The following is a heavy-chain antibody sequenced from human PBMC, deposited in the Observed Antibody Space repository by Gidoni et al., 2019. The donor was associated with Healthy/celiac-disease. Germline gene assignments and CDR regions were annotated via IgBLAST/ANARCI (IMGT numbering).Heavy chain of an antibody. Sequence: QVQLQESGPGLVKPSETLSLTCTVSGGSISRYYWSWIRPPAGKGLEWIGRIYTSGSTNYNPSLKSRVTMSVDTSKNQFSLKLSSVTAADTAVYYCAREGTGRIDRPFDPWGQGTLVTVSS. CDR2: IYTSGST. D-gene: IGHD2-15*01. V-gene: IGHV4-4*07. CDR3: AREGTGRIDRPFDP. CDR1: GGSISRYY. J-gene: IGHJ5*02.